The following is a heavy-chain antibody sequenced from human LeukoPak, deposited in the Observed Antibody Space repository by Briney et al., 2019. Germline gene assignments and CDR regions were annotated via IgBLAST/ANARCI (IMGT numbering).Heavy chain of an antibody. J-gene: IGHJ4*02. V-gene: IGHV3-64D*06. CDR2: IISNGGST. Sequence: GGSLRLSCSASGFTFSVYAIHWVRQAPGKGLEYVSTIISNGGSTYYADSVKGRFTISRDNSKNTVSLQMSSLRAEDTALYYCVKDGLAFCGGDCYSYFDYWGQGTLVTVSS. CDR1: GFTFSVYA. CDR3: VKDGLAFCGGDCYSYFDY. D-gene: IGHD2-21*02.